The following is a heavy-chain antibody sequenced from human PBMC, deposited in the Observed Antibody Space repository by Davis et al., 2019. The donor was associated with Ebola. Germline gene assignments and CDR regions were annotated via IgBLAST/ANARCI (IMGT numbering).Heavy chain of an antibody. CDR3: ARDTGDSSGYYYSEYFQH. CDR1: GFTFSSYW. D-gene: IGHD3-22*01. V-gene: IGHV3-74*01. Sequence: HTGGSLRLSCAASGFTFSSYWMHWVRQAPGKGLVWVSRISSDGSSTNYADSVKGRFTISRDNAKDTLFLQMNSLRAEDTAVYYCARDTGDSSGYYYSEYFQHWGQGTLVTVSS. J-gene: IGHJ1*01. CDR2: ISSDGSST.